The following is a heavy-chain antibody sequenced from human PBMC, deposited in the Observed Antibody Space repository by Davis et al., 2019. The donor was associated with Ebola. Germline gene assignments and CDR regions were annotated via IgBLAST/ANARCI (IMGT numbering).Heavy chain of an antibody. CDR1: GGTFSSYA. D-gene: IGHD3-3*01. J-gene: IGHJ5*02. Sequence: SVTVSCKASGGTFSSYAISWVRQAPGQGLEWMGGIIPIFGTANYAQKFQGRVTITADKSTSTAYMELSSLRSEDTAVYYCARDSGDFWSGYPFDPWGQGTLVTVSS. CDR3: ARDSGDFWSGYPFDP. CDR2: IIPIFGTA. V-gene: IGHV1-69*06.